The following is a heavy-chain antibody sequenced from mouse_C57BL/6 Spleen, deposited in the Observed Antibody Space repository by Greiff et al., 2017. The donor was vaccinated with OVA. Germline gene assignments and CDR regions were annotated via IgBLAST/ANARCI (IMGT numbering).Heavy chain of an antibody. CDR1: GYTFTSYW. D-gene: IGHD2-9*01. CDR3: ARAYYGNDGPWYFDV. V-gene: IGHV1-69*01. J-gene: IGHJ1*03. CDR2: IDPSDSYT. Sequence: QVQLQQPGAELVMPGASVKLSCKASGYTFTSYWMHWVKQRPGQGLEWIGEIDPSDSYTNYNQKFKGKSTLTVDKSSSTAYMQLSSLTSEDSAVYYGARAYYGNDGPWYFDVWGTGTTVTVSS.